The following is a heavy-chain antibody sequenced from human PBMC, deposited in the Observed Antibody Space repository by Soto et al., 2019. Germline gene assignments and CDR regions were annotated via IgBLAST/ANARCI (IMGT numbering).Heavy chain of an antibody. Sequence: QVQLVQSGREVKKPGDSVQVSCQASGYTFGLYEITWVRLAPGQGLEWMGWITPHNGNIKSAQKFQGRVTMTTDTSTTPAYLELRSLSSDDTAVYYCARGRGPVAMTGIEYFQHWGQGTLVTVSS. V-gene: IGHV1-18*01. J-gene: IGHJ1*01. CDR1: GYTFGLYE. CDR3: ARGRGPVAMTGIEYFQH. CDR2: ITPHNGNI. D-gene: IGHD1-20*01.